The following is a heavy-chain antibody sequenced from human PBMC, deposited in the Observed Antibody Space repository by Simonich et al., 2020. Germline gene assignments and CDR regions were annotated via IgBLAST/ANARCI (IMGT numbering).Heavy chain of an antibody. CDR2: SNPNSGGT. V-gene: IGHV1-2*02. CDR3: ARDSYSSWYFDL. J-gene: IGHJ2*01. D-gene: IGHD6-13*01. Sequence: QVQLVQSGAEVKKPGASVKVSCKASGYTFTGYYMHWVRKAPGQGLGRFGWSNPNSGGTNYAQRLQGRVTRTRDTSISTAYMELSRLRSDYTAVYYCARDSYSSWYFDLWGRGTLVTVSS. CDR1: GYTFTGYY.